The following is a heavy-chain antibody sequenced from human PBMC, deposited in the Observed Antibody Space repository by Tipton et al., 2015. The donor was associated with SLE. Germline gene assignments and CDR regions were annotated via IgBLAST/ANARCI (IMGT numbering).Heavy chain of an antibody. CDR2: IYTSGST. CDR3: AVQGY. J-gene: IGHJ4*02. Sequence: TLSLTCTVSGGSISSGSYYWSWIRQPAGKGLEWIGYIYTSGSTNYNPSLKSRVTISVDTSKNQFSLKLSSVTAADTAVYYCAVQGYWGQGTLVTVSS. V-gene: IGHV4-61*09. CDR1: GGSISSGSYY.